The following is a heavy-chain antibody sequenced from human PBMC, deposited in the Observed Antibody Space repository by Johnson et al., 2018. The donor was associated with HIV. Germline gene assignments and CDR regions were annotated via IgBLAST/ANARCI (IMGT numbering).Heavy chain of an antibody. D-gene: IGHD6-13*01. CDR2: ISYDGSNK. CDR3: AKDGGSRGSSWYEGVFDI. CDR1: GFTFSSYG. Sequence: QVQLVESGGGVVQPGRSLRLSCAASGFTFSSYGMHWVRQAPGKGLEWLAVISYDGSNKYYADSVKGRFTISRANSKNTLYLPINSLRAEETAVYYCAKDGGSRGSSWYEGVFDIWGQGTMVTVSS. V-gene: IGHV3-30*18. J-gene: IGHJ3*02.